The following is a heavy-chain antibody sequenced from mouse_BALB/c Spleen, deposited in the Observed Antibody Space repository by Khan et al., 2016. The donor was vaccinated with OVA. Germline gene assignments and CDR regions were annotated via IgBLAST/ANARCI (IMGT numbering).Heavy chain of an antibody. CDR1: GFSITSDYA. CDR3: ARVYGGDFDY. D-gene: IGHD1-1*01. CDR2: ISYSGNT. Sequence: VQLKESGPGLVKPSQSLSLTCTVTGFSITSDYAWNWIRQFPGNKLEWMGYISYSGNTKYNPSLKSRISITRDTSKNQFFLQLNSVTIEDTVTYYCARVYGGDFDYWGQGTTLTVSS. J-gene: IGHJ2*01. V-gene: IGHV3-2*02.